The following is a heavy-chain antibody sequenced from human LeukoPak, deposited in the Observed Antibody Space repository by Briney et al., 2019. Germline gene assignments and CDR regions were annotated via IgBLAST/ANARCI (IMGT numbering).Heavy chain of an antibody. CDR2: IWYDGSNK. V-gene: IGHV3-33*01. J-gene: IGHJ4*02. Sequence: GGSLRLSCAASGFTFSNYGMHWVRQAPGKGLEWVTVIWYDGSNKYYAGSVRGRFTISRDNSKNTLYLQMNSLRAEDTAVYYCARENRDGYNLAFDYWGQGILVTVSS. CDR1: GFTFSNYG. D-gene: IGHD5-24*01. CDR3: ARENRDGYNLAFDY.